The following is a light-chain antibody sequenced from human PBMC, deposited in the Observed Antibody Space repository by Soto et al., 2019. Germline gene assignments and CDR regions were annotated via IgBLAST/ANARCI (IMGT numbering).Light chain of an antibody. CDR2: KAS. Sequence: DIQMTQSPSTLSTSVGDRVTITCRASQNVDTWLAWYQQKPGKAPKLLIHKASNLESGVPLRFSVSASGTEFTLTISSLQPDDFATYYCQQYKNYWTFGQGTKVEIK. CDR3: QQYKNYWT. CDR1: QNVDTW. V-gene: IGKV1-5*03. J-gene: IGKJ1*01.